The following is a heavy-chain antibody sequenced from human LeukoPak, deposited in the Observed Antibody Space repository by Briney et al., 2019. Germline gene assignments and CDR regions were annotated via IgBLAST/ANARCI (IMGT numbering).Heavy chain of an antibody. J-gene: IGHJ4*02. Sequence: QTLSLTYAISGDSVSSNSAAWNWIRQSPARGVEWLGRTYYRSKWYNDSAVSVKSRITINPDTSKNQFSLQLNSVPPGDPAVYYCARAVRGYFDYWGQGTLVTVSS. V-gene: IGHV6-1*01. D-gene: IGHD3-10*01. CDR3: ARAVRGYFDY. CDR1: GDSVSSNSAA. CDR2: TYYRSKWYN.